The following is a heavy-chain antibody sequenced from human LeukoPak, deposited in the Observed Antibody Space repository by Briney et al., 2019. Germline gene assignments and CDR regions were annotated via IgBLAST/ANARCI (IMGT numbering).Heavy chain of an antibody. CDR3: ARTVVVVAATPLDYFDY. J-gene: IGHJ4*02. CDR1: GGSISSGGYY. V-gene: IGHV4-31*03. Sequence: SQTLSLTCTVSGGSISSGGYYWRWIRQHPGKGLEWIGYIYYSGSTYYNPSLKSRVTLSVDTSKNQFSLKLSSVTAADTAVYYCARTVVVVAATPLDYFDYWGQGTLVTVSS. D-gene: IGHD2-15*01. CDR2: IYYSGST.